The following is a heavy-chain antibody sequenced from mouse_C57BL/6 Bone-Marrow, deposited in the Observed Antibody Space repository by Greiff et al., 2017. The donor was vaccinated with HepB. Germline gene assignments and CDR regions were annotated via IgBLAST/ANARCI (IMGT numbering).Heavy chain of an antibody. V-gene: IGHV1-50*01. CDR2: IDPSDSYT. D-gene: IGHD2-4*01. J-gene: IGHJ2*01. CDR3: ARSRVMITTGYYFDY. Sequence: VKLQQPGAELVKPGASVKLSCKASGYTFTSYWMQWVKQRPGQGLEWIGEIDPSDSYTNYNQKFKGKATLTVDTSSSTAYMQLSSLTSEDSAVYYCARSRVMITTGYYFDYWGQGTTLTVSS. CDR1: GYTFTSYW.